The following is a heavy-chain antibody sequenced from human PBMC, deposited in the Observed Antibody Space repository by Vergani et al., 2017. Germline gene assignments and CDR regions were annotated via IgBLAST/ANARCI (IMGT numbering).Heavy chain of an antibody. D-gene: IGHD3-10*01. V-gene: IGHV1-24*01. CDR3: ATLNYYGSGSPNWFDP. CDR2: FDPEDGET. CDR1: GYTLTELS. J-gene: IGHJ5*02. Sequence: QVQLVQSGAEVKKPGASVKVSCKVSGYTLTELSMHWVRQAPGKGLEWMGGFDPEDGETIYARKFQGRVTMTEDTSTDTAYMELSRLRSEDTAVYYCATLNYYGSGSPNWFDPWGQGTLVTVSS.